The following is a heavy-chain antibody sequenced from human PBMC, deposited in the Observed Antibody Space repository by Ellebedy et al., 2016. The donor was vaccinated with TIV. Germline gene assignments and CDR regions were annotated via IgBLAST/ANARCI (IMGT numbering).Heavy chain of an antibody. CDR1: GFTFSSYG. D-gene: IGHD3-22*01. V-gene: IGHV3-23*01. Sequence: GESLKISXAASGFTFSSYGMHWVRQAPGKGLEWVSAISGSGGSTYYADSVKGRFTISRDNSKNTLYLQMNSLRAEDTAVYYCAKSQRSVVVRISLDYWGQGTLVTVSS. CDR3: AKSQRSVVVRISLDY. CDR2: ISGSGGST. J-gene: IGHJ4*02.